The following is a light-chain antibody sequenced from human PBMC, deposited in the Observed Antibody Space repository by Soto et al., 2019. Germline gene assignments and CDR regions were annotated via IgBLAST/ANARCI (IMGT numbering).Light chain of an antibody. V-gene: IGLV2-14*01. CDR3: SSYTSSSTLV. CDR1: SSDIGAYDY. J-gene: IGLJ2*01. Sequence: QSALTQPASLSGAPGQSITISCTGTSSDIGAYDYVSWFQQHPGKAPKLMIYEVSNRPSGVSNRFSGSKSGNTASLTISGLQAEDEADYYCSSYTSSSTLVVGGGTKVTVL. CDR2: EVS.